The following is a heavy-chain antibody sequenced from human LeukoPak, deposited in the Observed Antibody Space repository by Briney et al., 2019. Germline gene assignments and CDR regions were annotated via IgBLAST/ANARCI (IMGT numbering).Heavy chain of an antibody. CDR2: ISVSGGST. CDR3: ATSFRGIFITFDS. D-gene: IGHD3-10*01. CDR1: GFTFRNFA. J-gene: IGHJ4*02. V-gene: IGHV3-23*01. Sequence: PGGSLRLSCAASGFTFRNFAMAWVRQAPGKGLGWVSAISVSGGSTYYADSVKGRFTVSRDNSKNTLYLQMNSLRAEDTAVYYCATSFRGIFITFDSWGQGTLVTVSS.